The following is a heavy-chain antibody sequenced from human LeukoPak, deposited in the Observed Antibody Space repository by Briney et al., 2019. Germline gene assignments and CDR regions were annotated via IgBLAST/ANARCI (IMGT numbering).Heavy chain of an antibody. CDR1: GGTFSSYA. CDR3: ARSATYYYDSSGLYYFDY. V-gene: IGHV1-69*01. Sequence: ASVKDSCKASGGTFSSYAISWVRQAPGQGLEWMGGIIPIFGTANYAQKFQGRVTITADESTSTAYMELSSLRSEDTAVYYCARSATYYYDSSGLYYFDYWGQGTLVTVSS. J-gene: IGHJ4*02. CDR2: IIPIFGTA. D-gene: IGHD3-22*01.